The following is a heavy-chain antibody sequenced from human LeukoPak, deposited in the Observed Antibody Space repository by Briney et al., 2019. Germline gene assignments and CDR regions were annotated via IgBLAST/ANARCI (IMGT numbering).Heavy chain of an antibody. CDR1: GGSFSGYY. CDR3: ARNYYDSSGRNDAFDI. Sequence: PSETLSLTCAVYGGSFSGYYWSWIRQPPGKGLEWIGEINHSGSTNYNPSLESRVTISVDTSKNQFSLKLSSVTAADTAVYYCARNYYDSSGRNDAFDIWGQGTMVTVSS. CDR2: INHSGST. V-gene: IGHV4-34*01. D-gene: IGHD3-22*01. J-gene: IGHJ3*02.